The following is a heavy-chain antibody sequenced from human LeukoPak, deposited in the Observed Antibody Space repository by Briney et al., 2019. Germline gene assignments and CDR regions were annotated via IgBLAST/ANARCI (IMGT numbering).Heavy chain of an antibody. Sequence: SETLSLTCTVSGGSFSSRPYYWSWIRQPAGKGLEYIGSIFHSGYTFYDPSLKSRLTLSVDTSKNQFSLRLSSVTAAGTAVYYCARETEKQWQYWGQGTMVTVSS. V-gene: IGHV4-39*07. CDR1: GGSFSSRPYY. CDR2: IFHSGYT. CDR3: ARETEKQWQY. J-gene: IGHJ3*01. D-gene: IGHD6-19*01.